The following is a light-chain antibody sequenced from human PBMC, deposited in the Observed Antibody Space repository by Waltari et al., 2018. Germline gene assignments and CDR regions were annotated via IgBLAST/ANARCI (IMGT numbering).Light chain of an antibody. V-gene: IGLV1-40*01. CDR3: QSYDRDLNAVL. CDR1: SSNIGAGYA. J-gene: IGLJ2*01. CDR2: RDD. Sequence: QSVLTQPPSVSGAPGQSVTISCTGGSSNIGAGYAVHWYQQIPGSAPKVLSYRDDNRPSGVPGRFSGSKSGTSASLSVTGLHVEDEADYFCQSYDRDLNAVLFGGGTKLTVL.